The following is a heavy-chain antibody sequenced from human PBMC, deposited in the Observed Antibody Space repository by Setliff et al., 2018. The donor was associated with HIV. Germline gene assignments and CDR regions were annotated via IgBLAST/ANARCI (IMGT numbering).Heavy chain of an antibody. CDR2: FHHSGST. CDR3: AREGRRITIFGVVIHQPDYYYGMDV. J-gene: IGHJ6*02. CDR1: GGSISGTSYF. Sequence: PSETLSLTCNVSGGSISGTSYFWAWIRQPPGKGLEWIGSFHHSGSTSHNPSLRSRVTISVDTSKNQFSLKLSSVTAADTAVYYCAREGRRITIFGVVIHQPDYYYGMDVWGQGTTVTVSS. V-gene: IGHV4-39*07. D-gene: IGHD3-3*01.